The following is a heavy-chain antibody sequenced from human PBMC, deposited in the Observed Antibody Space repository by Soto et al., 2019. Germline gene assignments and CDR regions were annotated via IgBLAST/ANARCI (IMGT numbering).Heavy chain of an antibody. D-gene: IGHD3-10*01. J-gene: IGHJ4*02. V-gene: IGHV3-66*01. CDR1: GFTVNNNY. CDR2: IYSGGNT. Sequence: EVQLVESGGGLVQPGGSLRLSCAVSGFTVNNNYMSWVRQAPGKGLEWVSVIYSGGNTDYAESVRGRFTVSRDTSKNTLYLQMNSVRAEDTAMYYCTRDSSYYGAGRGVLDYWGQGTPVTVSS. CDR3: TRDSSYYGAGRGVLDY.